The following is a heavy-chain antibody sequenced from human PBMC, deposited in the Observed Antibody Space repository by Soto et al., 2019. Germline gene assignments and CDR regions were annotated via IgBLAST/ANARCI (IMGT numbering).Heavy chain of an antibody. CDR3: ARDIAQGRYSSGWRGGNHANDAFDI. V-gene: IGHV4-4*02. Sequence: QVQLQESGPGLVKPSGTLSLTCAVSGGSISSSNWWSWVRQPPGKGLEWIGEIYHSGSTNYNPSLKRRVPISVEQSTNQCALKLSSVTAADTAVYYCARDIAQGRYSSGWRGGNHANDAFDIWGQGTMVTVSS. CDR1: GGSISSSNW. CDR2: IYHSGST. J-gene: IGHJ3*02. D-gene: IGHD6-19*01.